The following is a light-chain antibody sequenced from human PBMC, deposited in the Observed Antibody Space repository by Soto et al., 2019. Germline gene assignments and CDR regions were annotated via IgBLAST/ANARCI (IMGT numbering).Light chain of an antibody. CDR2: GAS. CDR1: QSVSSNN. Sequence: EIVLTQSPGTLSLSPGERATLSCRASQSVSSNNLAWYQQRPGQAPRVVIYGASTRATGIPERFSGSGSGTDFSLTISSLETEDYAVYYCQQYGRSPCTVVHGNKVDIK. CDR3: QQYGRSPCT. V-gene: IGKV3-20*01. J-gene: IGKJ3*01.